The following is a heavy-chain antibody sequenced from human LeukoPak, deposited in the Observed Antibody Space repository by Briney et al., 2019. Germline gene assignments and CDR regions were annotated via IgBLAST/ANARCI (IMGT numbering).Heavy chain of an antibody. CDR2: IYYSGST. CDR3: ASSKAGYSSSWYAFDI. Sequence: SETLSLTCIVSGGSISSYYWSWIRQPPGKGLEWIGYIYYSGSTNYNPSLKSRVTISVDTSKNQFSLKLSSVTAADTAVYYCASSKAGYSSSWYAFDIWGQGTMVTVSS. D-gene: IGHD6-13*01. V-gene: IGHV4-59*08. CDR1: GGSISSYY. J-gene: IGHJ3*02.